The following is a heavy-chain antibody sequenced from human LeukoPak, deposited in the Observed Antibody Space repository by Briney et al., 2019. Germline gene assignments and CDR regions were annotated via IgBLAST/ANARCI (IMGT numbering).Heavy chain of an antibody. CDR2: IIPIFGTA. Sequence: ASVKVSCKASGCTFSSYAISWVRQAPGQGLEWMGGIIPIFGTANYAQKFQGRVTITADESTSTAYMELSSLRSEDTAVYYCARDRIGDRYFDYWGQGTLVTVSS. V-gene: IGHV1-69*13. J-gene: IGHJ4*02. CDR3: ARDRIGDRYFDY. D-gene: IGHD2-15*01. CDR1: GCTFSSYA.